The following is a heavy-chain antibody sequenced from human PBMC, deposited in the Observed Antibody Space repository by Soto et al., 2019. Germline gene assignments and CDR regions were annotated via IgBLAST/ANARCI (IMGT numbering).Heavy chain of an antibody. Sequence: GGSLRLSCAASGFTFSNAWMKWVRQAPGKGLEWVSAISGSGGSTYYADSVKGRFTISRDNSKNTLYLQMNSLRAEDTAVYYCAKDITMIVVVTLDYWGQGALVTVSS. V-gene: IGHV3-23*01. J-gene: IGHJ4*02. CDR1: GFTFSNAW. CDR2: ISGSGGST. CDR3: AKDITMIVVVTLDY. D-gene: IGHD3-22*01.